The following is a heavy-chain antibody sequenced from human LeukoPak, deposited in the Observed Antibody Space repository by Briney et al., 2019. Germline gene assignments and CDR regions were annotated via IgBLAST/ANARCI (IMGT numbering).Heavy chain of an antibody. J-gene: IGHJ4*02. V-gene: IGHV1-69*15. CDR3: ATPIGELLPIV. CDR1: GGTFNNHA. D-gene: IGHD1-26*01. CDR2: IIPIFGTA. Sequence: SVKVSCKASGGTFNNHAINWVRQAPGQGLEWMGRIIPIFGTANYAQKFQGRVTITADESTSTAYMELSSLRSEHTAVYYCATPIGELLPIVWGQGTLVTVSS.